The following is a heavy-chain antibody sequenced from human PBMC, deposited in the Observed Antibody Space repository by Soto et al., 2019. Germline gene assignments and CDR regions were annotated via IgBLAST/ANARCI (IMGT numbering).Heavy chain of an antibody. CDR3: AKADGEQWLIPHLDN. D-gene: IGHD6-19*01. CDR2: ISCCGGST. CDR1: GFNFKKFA. Sequence: XGFLRLSCEASGFNFKKFAMGWVRQAPGEGLEWVSGISCCGGSTFYADSVKGRFSLARDDSKNTLSLQLNSLKVEDTAHYYCAKADGEQWLIPHLDNWGQGTQVTVSS. J-gene: IGHJ1*01. V-gene: IGHV3-23*01.